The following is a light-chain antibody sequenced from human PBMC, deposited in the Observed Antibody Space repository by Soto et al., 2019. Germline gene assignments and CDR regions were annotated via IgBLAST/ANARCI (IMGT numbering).Light chain of an antibody. Sequence: DIQMTQSPSTLSASVGYRVSITCRARQSISRQLAWYQQKPGKAPNLLIYQASNLETGVPSRFTGSGSGTEFTLTISSLQPDDLETDYCLQYQSYWTCGQGPKVEVK. CDR2: QAS. J-gene: IGKJ1*01. CDR1: QSISRQ. CDR3: LQYQSYWT. V-gene: IGKV1-5*03.